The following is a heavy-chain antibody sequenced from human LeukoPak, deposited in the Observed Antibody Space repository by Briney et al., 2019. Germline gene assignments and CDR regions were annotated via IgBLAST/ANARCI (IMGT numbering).Heavy chain of an antibody. J-gene: IGHJ4*02. Sequence: SETLSLTCAVYGGSFSGYYWSRIRQPPGKGLEWIGEINHSGSTNYNPSLKSRVTISVDTSKNQFSLKLSSVTAADTAVYYCARGLSIVGATYYFDYWGQGTLVTVSS. D-gene: IGHD1-26*01. CDR3: ARGLSIVGATYYFDY. V-gene: IGHV4-34*01. CDR1: GGSFSGYY. CDR2: INHSGST.